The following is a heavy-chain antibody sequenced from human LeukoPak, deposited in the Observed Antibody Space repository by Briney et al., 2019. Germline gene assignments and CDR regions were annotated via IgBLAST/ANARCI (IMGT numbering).Heavy chain of an antibody. Sequence: GASVKVSCKASGYTFTSYDINWVRQATGQGLEWMGWMNPNSGNTGYAQKFQGRVTMTRNTSISTAYMELSSLRSEDTAVYYCARGRRIAAPNPYYYYYMDVWGKGTTVTVSS. V-gene: IGHV1-8*01. J-gene: IGHJ6*03. D-gene: IGHD6-6*01. CDR1: GYTFTSYD. CDR2: MNPNSGNT. CDR3: ARGRRIAAPNPYYYYYMDV.